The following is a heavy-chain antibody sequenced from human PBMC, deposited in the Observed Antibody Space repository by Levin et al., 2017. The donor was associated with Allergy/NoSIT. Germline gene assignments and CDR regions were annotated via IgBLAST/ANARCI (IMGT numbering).Heavy chain of an antibody. Sequence: KISCKASGGTFSSYAISWVRQAPGQGLEWMGRIIPILGIANYAQKFQGRVTITADKSTSTAYMELSSLRSEDTAVYYCARGALLLWFGELSSYWFDPWGQGTLVTVSS. CDR1: GGTFSSYA. V-gene: IGHV1-69*04. D-gene: IGHD3-10*01. J-gene: IGHJ5*02. CDR3: ARGALLLWFGELSSYWFDP. CDR2: IIPILGIA.